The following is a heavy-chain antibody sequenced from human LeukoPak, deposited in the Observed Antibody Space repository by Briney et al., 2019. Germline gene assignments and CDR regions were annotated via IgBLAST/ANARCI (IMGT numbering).Heavy chain of an antibody. CDR2: IYYSGST. CDR3: SIYDSSGYVGSGFDY. Sequence: PSETLSLTCTVSGGSISSYYWSWIRQPPGKGLEWIGYIYYSGSTNYNPSLKSRVTISVDTSKNQFSLKLSSVTAADTAVYYCSIYDSSGYVGSGFDYWGQGTLVTVSS. CDR1: GGSISSYY. V-gene: IGHV4-59*01. J-gene: IGHJ4*02. D-gene: IGHD3-22*01.